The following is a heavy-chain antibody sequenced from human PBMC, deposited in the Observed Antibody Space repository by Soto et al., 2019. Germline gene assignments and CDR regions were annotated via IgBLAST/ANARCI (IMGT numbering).Heavy chain of an antibody. CDR1: GYSFTSYW. CDR2: IYPGDSDT. J-gene: IGHJ5*02. Sequence: GESLKISCKGSGYSFTSYWIGWVRQMPGKGLEWMGIIYPGDSDTRYSPSFQGQVTISADKSISTAYLQWSSLKASDTAMYYCARLVLYFDWLNGWFDPWGQGTLVTVSS. CDR3: ARLVLYFDWLNGWFDP. D-gene: IGHD3-9*01. V-gene: IGHV5-51*01.